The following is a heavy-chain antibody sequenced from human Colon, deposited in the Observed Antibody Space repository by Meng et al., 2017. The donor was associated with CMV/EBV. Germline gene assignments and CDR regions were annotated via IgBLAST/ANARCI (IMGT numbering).Heavy chain of an antibody. D-gene: IGHD6-19*01. CDR2: ISSSSSYI. J-gene: IGHJ4*02. V-gene: IGHV3-21*01. CDR1: GFTFSSYS. Sequence: GESLKISCAASGFTFSSYSMNWVRQAPGKGLEWVSSISSSSSYIYYADSVKGRFTISRDNAKNSLYLQMNSLRAEDTAVYYCARGQWLGNYFDYWGQGTLVTVSS. CDR3: ARGQWLGNYFDY.